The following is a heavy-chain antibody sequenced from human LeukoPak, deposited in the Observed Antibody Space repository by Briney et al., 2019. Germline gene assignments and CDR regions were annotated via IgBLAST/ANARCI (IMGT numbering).Heavy chain of an antibody. CDR2: IDPSSGGS. CDR1: GYTFTTYF. Sequence: ASVKVSCKASGYTFTTYFLHWVRQAPGQGLEWMGIIDPSSGGSTSAQKFQVRVTMTRNMSTSTVYMELSSLTSEDTAVYYCARPRYTNSQDAFDIWGQGTMVTVSS. J-gene: IGHJ3*02. V-gene: IGHV1-46*01. CDR3: ARPRYTNSQDAFDI. D-gene: IGHD3-9*01.